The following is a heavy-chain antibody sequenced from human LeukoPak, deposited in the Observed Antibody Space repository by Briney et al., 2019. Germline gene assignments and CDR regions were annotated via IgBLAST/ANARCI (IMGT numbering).Heavy chain of an antibody. Sequence: GGSLRLSCAASGFTFSSYGMHWVRQAPGKGLEWVAVIWYDGSNKYYADSVKGRFTVSRDNSKNTLYLQMNSLRAEDTAVYYCARDRGGYCSGGSCYSLQHWGQGTLVTVSS. CDR2: IWYDGSNK. D-gene: IGHD2-15*01. CDR1: GFTFSSYG. V-gene: IGHV3-33*01. CDR3: ARDRGGYCSGGSCYSLQH. J-gene: IGHJ1*01.